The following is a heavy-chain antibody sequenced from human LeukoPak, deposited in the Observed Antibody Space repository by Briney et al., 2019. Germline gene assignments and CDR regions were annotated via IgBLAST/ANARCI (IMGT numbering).Heavy chain of an antibody. CDR2: ISSSSSYI. CDR1: GFTFSSYS. CDR3: AINYYDSSGYLPN. Sequence: GGSLRLSCAASGFTFSSYSMNWVRQAPGKGLEWVSSISSSSSYIYYADSVKGRFTISRDNAKNSLYLQMDSLRAEDTAVYYCAINYYDSSGYLPNWGQGTLVTVSS. J-gene: IGHJ4*02. D-gene: IGHD3-22*01. V-gene: IGHV3-21*01.